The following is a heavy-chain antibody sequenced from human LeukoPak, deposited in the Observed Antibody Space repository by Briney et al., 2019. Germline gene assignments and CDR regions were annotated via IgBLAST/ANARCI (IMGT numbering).Heavy chain of an antibody. CDR1: GFTFSSYG. D-gene: IGHD2-2*02. V-gene: IGHV3-30*03. CDR2: ISYDGSNK. J-gene: IGHJ4*02. Sequence: GGSLRLSCAASGFTFSSYGMHWVRQAPGKGLEWVAVISYDGSNKYYADSVKGRFTISRDNSKNTLYLQMNSPRAEDTAVYYCASLAGNQLLYDYWGQGTLVTVSS. CDR3: ASLAGNQLLYDY.